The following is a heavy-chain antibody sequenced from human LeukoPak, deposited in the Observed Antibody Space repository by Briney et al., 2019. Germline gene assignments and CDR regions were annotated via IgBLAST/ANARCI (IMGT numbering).Heavy chain of an antibody. CDR1: GGSISSSSHY. CDR2: IYYSGSA. D-gene: IGHD1-26*01. V-gene: IGHV4-39*01. CDR3: ARQFSGSSIIDY. Sequence: PSETLSLTCTVSGGSISSSSHYWAWIRQPPGKGPEWIGNIYYSGSAYYSPSLKSRVTISVDTSKNQFSLKLNSVTAADTATYYCARQFSGSSIIDYWGQGTLVTVSS. J-gene: IGHJ4*02.